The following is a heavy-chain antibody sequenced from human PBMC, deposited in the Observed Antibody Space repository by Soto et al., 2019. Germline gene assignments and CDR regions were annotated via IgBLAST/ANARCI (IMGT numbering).Heavy chain of an antibody. CDR3: ARVAITLIRGLKVDFYSMDV. CDR2: ISVYNGNK. J-gene: IGHJ6*02. Sequence: ASVKVSCKASGYTFTSYTFSWVRQAPGQGLEWLGWISVYNGNKNYAKKVQGRVSMTADTSTSTAHMELRSLQSDDTAVYFCARVAITLIRGLKVDFYSMDVWG. D-gene: IGHD3-10*01. V-gene: IGHV1-18*04. CDR1: GYTFTSYT.